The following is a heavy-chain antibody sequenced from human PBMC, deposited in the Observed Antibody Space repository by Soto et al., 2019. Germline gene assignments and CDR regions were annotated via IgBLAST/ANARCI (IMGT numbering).Heavy chain of an antibody. V-gene: IGHV4-30-2*01. J-gene: IGHJ6*02. CDR1: VGSISSGGYS. CDR2: IYHSGST. Sequence: TLSLTSSVSVGSISSGGYSWDWIRHPPGKGLEWIGYIYHSGSTYYNPSLKSRVTISVDRSKNQFSLKLSSVTAADTAVYYCARATPLGSTSKYYYYGMDVWGQGTTVTVSS. D-gene: IGHD2-2*01. CDR3: ARATPLGSTSKYYYYGMDV.